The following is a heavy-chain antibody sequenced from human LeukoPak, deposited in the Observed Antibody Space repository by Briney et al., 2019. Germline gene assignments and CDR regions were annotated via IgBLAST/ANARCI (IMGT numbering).Heavy chain of an antibody. Sequence: GGSLRLSCAASGFPFSSYAMSWVRQAPGKGLEWVSAISGGGAYYADSVQGRFIISRDNSRNTLYLQMNSLRAEDTAVYYCARDRVVAAELDNWGQGTLVTVSS. J-gene: IGHJ4*02. V-gene: IGHV3-23*01. CDR1: GFPFSSYA. CDR3: ARDRVVAAELDN. D-gene: IGHD2-2*01. CDR2: ISGGGA.